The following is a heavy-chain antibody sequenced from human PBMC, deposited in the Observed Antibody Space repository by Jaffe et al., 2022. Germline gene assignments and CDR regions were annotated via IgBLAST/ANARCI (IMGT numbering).Heavy chain of an antibody. CDR3: AHRHHNYYDSSGYYDY. Sequence: QITLKESGPTLVKPTQTLTLTCTFSGFSLSTSGVGVGWIRQPPGKALEWLALIYWDDDKRYSPSLKSRLTITKDTSKNQVVLTMTNMDPVDTATYYCAHRHHNYYDSSGYYDYWGQGTLVTVSS. V-gene: IGHV2-5*02. D-gene: IGHD3-22*01. CDR2: IYWDDDK. J-gene: IGHJ4*02. CDR1: GFSLSTSGVG.